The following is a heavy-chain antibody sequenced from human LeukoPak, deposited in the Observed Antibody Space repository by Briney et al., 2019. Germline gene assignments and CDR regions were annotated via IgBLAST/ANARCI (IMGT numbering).Heavy chain of an antibody. V-gene: IGHV3-23*01. J-gene: IGHJ4*02. Sequence: GGSLRLSCAASGFTFSSYAMSWVRQAPGKGLEWVSVISGSGGSTHYAGSVKGRLTISRDNSENTLYLQMDSLRADDTAVYYCAKGTLSVAGRFDYWGQGTLVTVSS. CDR1: GFTFSSYA. CDR3: AKGTLSVAGRFDY. D-gene: IGHD6-19*01. CDR2: ISGSGGST.